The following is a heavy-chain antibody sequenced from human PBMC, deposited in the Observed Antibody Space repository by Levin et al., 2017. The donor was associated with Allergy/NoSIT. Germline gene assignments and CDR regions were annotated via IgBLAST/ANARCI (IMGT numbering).Heavy chain of an antibody. Sequence: GESLKISCAASGFTFSDYAMTWVRQAPGKGLEWVSVITGAGFNTYYGDSVKGRFTVSRDNSKNTLYLELNSLRAEDTAVYYCAKKQGGTSGFSFDVWGQGTMVTVSS. J-gene: IGHJ3*01. CDR3: AKKQGGTSGFSFDV. CDR1: GFTFSDYA. V-gene: IGHV3-23*01. D-gene: IGHD1-1*01. CDR2: ITGAGFNT.